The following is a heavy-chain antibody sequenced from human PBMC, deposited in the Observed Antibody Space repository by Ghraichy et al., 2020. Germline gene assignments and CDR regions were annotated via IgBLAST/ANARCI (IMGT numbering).Heavy chain of an antibody. CDR2: INPNSGGT. Sequence: ASVKVSCKASGYTFTGYYMHWVRQAPGQGLEWMGWINPNSGGTNYAQKFQGRVTMTRDTSISTAYMELSRLRSDDTAVYYCARVGGGYSSSSGDWFDPWGQGTLVTVSS. CDR1: GYTFTGYY. V-gene: IGHV1-2*02. J-gene: IGHJ5*02. CDR3: ARVGGGYSSSSGDWFDP. D-gene: IGHD6-6*01.